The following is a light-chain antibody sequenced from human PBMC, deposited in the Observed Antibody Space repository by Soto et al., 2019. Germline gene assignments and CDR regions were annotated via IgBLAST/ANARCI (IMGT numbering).Light chain of an antibody. CDR3: QQYVTSPPGT. CDR2: DAS. J-gene: IGKJ1*01. Sequence: DIEMTQSPPILSVSPGEGATLSCRASQTVRNNYLAWYQQKPGQAPRLLIYDASSRATGIPDRFSGGGSGTEFSLTISSLQSEDFAVYYCQQYVTSPPGTFGQGTKVDIK. CDR1: QTVRNNY. V-gene: IGKV3-20*01.